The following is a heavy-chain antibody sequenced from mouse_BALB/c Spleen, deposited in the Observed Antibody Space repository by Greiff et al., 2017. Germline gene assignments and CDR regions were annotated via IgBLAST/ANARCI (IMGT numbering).Heavy chain of an antibody. CDR3: ARSVYGSSYAMDY. CDR1: GFTFSSFG. CDR2: ISSGSSTI. Sequence: DVHLVESGGGLVQPGGSRKLSCAASGFTFSSFGMHWVRQAPEKGLEWVAYISSGSSTIYYADTVKGRFTISRDNPKNTLFLQMTSLRSEDTAMYYCARSVYGSSYAMDYWGQGTSVTVSS. D-gene: IGHD1-1*01. J-gene: IGHJ4*01. V-gene: IGHV5-17*02.